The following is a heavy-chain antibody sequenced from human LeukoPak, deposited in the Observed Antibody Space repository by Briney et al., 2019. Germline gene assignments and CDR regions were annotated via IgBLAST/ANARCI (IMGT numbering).Heavy chain of an antibody. CDR3: ARRSSDRANAFDI. D-gene: IGHD1-26*01. CDR1: GGSISSYY. J-gene: IGHJ3*02. CDR2: IYHSGST. V-gene: IGHV4-59*08. Sequence: SETLSLTCTVSGGSISSYYWSWIRQPPGKGLEWIGYIYHSGSTNYNPSLKSRVTISVDTSKNQFSLKLSSVTAADTAVYYCARRSSDRANAFDIWGQGTMVTVSS.